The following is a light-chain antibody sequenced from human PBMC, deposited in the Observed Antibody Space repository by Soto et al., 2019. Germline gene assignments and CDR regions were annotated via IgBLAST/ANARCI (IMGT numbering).Light chain of an antibody. Sequence: DIQMTQSPSSLSASVGDRVTITCRASQSISSYLNWYQQKPGKAPKLLIYAASSLQSGVPSRFSGSGSGTEFTLSISSLQSDDFAVYYCQQYNIWPWTFGQGTKVDIK. CDR3: QQYNIWPWT. V-gene: IGKV1-39*01. CDR1: QSISSY. CDR2: AAS. J-gene: IGKJ1*01.